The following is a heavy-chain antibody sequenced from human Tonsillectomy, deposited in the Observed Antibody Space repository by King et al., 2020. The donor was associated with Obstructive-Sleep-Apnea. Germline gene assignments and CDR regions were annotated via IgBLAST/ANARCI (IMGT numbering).Heavy chain of an antibody. CDR1: GFTFDDYA. CDR3: AKDIAVAGMVAFDI. V-gene: IGHV3-9*01. D-gene: IGHD6-19*01. Sequence: DVQLVESGGGLVQPGRSLRLSCVGSGFTFDDYAMHWVRQVPGKGLEWVSGVSGNSVSIVYADSVKGRFTISRDNAKNSLYLQMNSLSADDTALYYCAKDIAVAGMVAFDIWGQGTMVTVSS. J-gene: IGHJ3*02. CDR2: VSGNSVSI.